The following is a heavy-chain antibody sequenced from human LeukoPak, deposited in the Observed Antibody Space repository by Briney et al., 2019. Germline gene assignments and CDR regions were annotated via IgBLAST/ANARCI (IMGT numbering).Heavy chain of an antibody. Sequence: SETLSLTCTVSGGSISSSSYYWGWIRQPPGKGLEWIGSIYYSGSTYYNPSLKSRVTISVDTSKNQFSLKLSSVTAADTAVYYCARVHRGIMITFGGVIVTYFDYWGQGTLVTVSS. V-gene: IGHV4-39*07. CDR1: GGSISSSSYY. CDR3: ARVHRGIMITFGGVIVTYFDY. J-gene: IGHJ4*02. D-gene: IGHD3-16*02. CDR2: IYYSGST.